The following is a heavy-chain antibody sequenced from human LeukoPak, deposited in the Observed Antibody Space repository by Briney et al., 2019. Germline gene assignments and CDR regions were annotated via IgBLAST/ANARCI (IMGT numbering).Heavy chain of an antibody. CDR2: INHSGST. CDR3: ARRYYGSGSSTDY. Sequence: SETLSLTCAVYGGSFIGFHWNWIRQPPGKGLEWIGEINHSGSTNYNPSLKSRVTISVDTSKNQFSLKLSSVTAADTAVYYCARRYYGSGSSTDYWGQGTLVTVSS. J-gene: IGHJ4*02. D-gene: IGHD3-10*01. CDR1: GGSFIGFH. V-gene: IGHV4-34*01.